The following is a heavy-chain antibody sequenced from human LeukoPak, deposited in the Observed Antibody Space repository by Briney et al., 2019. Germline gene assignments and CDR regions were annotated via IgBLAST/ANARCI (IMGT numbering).Heavy chain of an antibody. Sequence: SETLSLTCTVSGGSISSYYWSWIRQPPGKGLEWIGYIYYSGSTNYNPSLESRVTISVDTSKNQFSLKLSSVTAADTAVYYCARVNPGYCSGGSCYYYYGMDAWGQGTTVTVSS. V-gene: IGHV4-59*01. CDR3: ARVNPGYCSGGSCYYYYGMDA. CDR2: IYYSGST. D-gene: IGHD2-15*01. CDR1: GGSISSYY. J-gene: IGHJ6*02.